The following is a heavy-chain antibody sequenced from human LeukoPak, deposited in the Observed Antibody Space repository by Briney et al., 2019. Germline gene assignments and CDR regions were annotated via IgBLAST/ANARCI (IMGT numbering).Heavy chain of an antibody. V-gene: IGHV3-23*01. CDR2: IGGSGATT. CDR3: AKIRLEESATGY. D-gene: IGHD2-15*01. Sequence: GSLRLTCAASGFSFSAYGMNWVRQAPGKWLEWVSAIGGSGATTYYADSVRGRFTISRDNSKNTMYLQMSSLRAEDTAVYYCAKIRLEESATGYWGQGTLVTVSS. J-gene: IGHJ4*02. CDR1: GFSFSAYG.